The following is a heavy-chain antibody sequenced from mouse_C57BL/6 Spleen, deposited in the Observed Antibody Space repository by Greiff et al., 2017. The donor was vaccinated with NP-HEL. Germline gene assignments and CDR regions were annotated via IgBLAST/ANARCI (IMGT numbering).Heavy chain of an antibody. D-gene: IGHD1-1*01. CDR2: IHPNSGST. J-gene: IGHJ2*01. V-gene: IGHV1-64*01. Sequence: QVQLKQPGAELVKPGASVKLSCKASGYTFTSYWMHWVKQRPGQGLEWIGMIHPNSGSTNYNEKFKSKATLTVDKSSSTAYMQLSSLTSEDSAVYYCARYYGSSYEPPFDYWGQGTTLTVSS. CDR3: ARYYGSSYEPPFDY. CDR1: GYTFTSYW.